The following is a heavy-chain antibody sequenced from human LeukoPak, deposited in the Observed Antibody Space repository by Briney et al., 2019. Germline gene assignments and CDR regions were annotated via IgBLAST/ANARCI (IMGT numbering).Heavy chain of an antibody. V-gene: IGHV4-59*01. J-gene: IGHJ3*02. Sequence: ASETLSLTCAVYGGSFSGYYWSWIRQPPGKGLEWIGYIYYSGSTNYNPSLKSRVTISVDTSKNQFSLKLSSVTAADTAVYYCARFGATVDAFDIWGQGTMVTVSS. CDR1: GGSFSGYY. CDR3: ARFGATVDAFDI. D-gene: IGHD3-10*01. CDR2: IYYSGST.